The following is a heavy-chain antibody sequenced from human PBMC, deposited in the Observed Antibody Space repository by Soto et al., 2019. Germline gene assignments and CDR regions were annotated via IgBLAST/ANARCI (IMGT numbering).Heavy chain of an antibody. V-gene: IGHV4-59*01. CDR1: GGSISSYY. J-gene: IGHJ5*02. CDR3: ARVGDWFDP. D-gene: IGHD3-16*01. Sequence: QVQLQESGPGLVKPSETLSLTCTVSGGSISSYYWSWIRQPPGKGLEWIGYIFYSGSTNYNPSLKSRLTISVAPSKTQFSLKLNSVTAADTAVYYCARVGDWFDPWGQGTLVTVSS. CDR2: IFYSGST.